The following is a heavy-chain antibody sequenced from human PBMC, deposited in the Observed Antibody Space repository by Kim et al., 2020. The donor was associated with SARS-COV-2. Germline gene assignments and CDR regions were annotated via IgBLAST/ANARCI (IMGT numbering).Heavy chain of an antibody. V-gene: IGHV3-48*02. Sequence: GGSLRLSCAASGFTFSSYSMNWVRQAPGKGLEWVSYISSSSSTIYYADSVKGRFTISRDNAKNSLYLQMNSLRDEDTAVYYCAREPTSDAYGDYVSAHLVFDYWGQGTLVTVSS. J-gene: IGHJ4*02. CDR1: GFTFSSYS. CDR3: AREPTSDAYGDYVSAHLVFDY. D-gene: IGHD4-17*01. CDR2: ISSSSSTI.